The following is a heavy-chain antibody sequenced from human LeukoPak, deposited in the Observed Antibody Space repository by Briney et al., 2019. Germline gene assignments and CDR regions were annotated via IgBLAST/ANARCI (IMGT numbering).Heavy chain of an antibody. J-gene: IGHJ4*02. D-gene: IGHD6-19*01. CDR3: ARVSSGWYYFDY. CDR2: IYYSGST. Sequence: SETLSLTCTVSGGSISSYYWSWIRQPPGKGLEWIGYIYYSGSTNYNPSLKSRVTISVDTSKNQFSLKLSSVAAADTAVYYCARVSSGWYYFDYWGQGTLVTVSS. CDR1: GGSISSYY. V-gene: IGHV4-59*01.